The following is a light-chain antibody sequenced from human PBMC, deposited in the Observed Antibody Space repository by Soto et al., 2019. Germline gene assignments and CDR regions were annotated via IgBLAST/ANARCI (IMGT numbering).Light chain of an antibody. CDR3: SSYGGSDIVL. V-gene: IGLV2-14*01. Sequence: QSALTQPASVSGSPGQSITISCTGSNSDVGGYDYVSWYQQLPGKAPKLIIYGVNKRLPGVSNRFSGSKSGNTASLSISGLRAEDEADYSCSSYGGSDIVLFGGGTKLTVL. CDR2: GVN. CDR1: NSDVGGYDY. J-gene: IGLJ2*01.